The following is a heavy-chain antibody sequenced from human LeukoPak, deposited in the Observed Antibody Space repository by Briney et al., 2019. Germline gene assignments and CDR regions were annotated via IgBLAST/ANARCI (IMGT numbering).Heavy chain of an antibody. V-gene: IGHV3-74*01. CDR3: ARVRSSGWSYFDY. Sequence: GRSLRLSCAASGFTFSNYWMHCVRQAPGKGLVWVSRINSDGSSTSYADSVKGRFTISRDHAKNTLYLQMNSLRAEDTAVYYCARVRSSGWSYFDYWGQGTLVTVSS. CDR1: GFTFSNYW. CDR2: INSDGSST. D-gene: IGHD6-19*01. J-gene: IGHJ4*02.